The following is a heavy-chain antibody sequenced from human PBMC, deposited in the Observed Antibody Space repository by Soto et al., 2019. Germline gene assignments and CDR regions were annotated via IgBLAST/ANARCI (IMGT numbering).Heavy chain of an antibody. CDR3: ARVGYYGSGSYGPFDY. V-gene: IGHV3-21*01. CDR1: GFTFSSYS. CDR2: ISSSSSYI. J-gene: IGHJ4*02. Sequence: GGSLRLSCAASGFTFSSYSMNWVRQAPGKGLEWVSSISSSSSYIYYADSVKGRFTISRDNAKNSLYLQMNSLRAEDTAVYYCARVGYYGSGSYGPFDYWGQGTLVTVSS. D-gene: IGHD3-10*01.